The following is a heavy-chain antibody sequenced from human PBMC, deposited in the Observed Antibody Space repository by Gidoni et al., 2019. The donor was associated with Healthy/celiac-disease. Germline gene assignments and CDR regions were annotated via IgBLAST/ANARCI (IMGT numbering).Heavy chain of an antibody. D-gene: IGHD2-8*01. CDR3: AKGGCTNGVCYTGRAEYFDY. CDR2: ISGSGGST. J-gene: IGHJ4*02. Sequence: EVQLLESGGGLVQPGGSLRLSCAAYGLTFSSYAMSWVRQAPGKGLEWVSAISGSGGSTYYADSVKGRFTISRDNSKNTLYLQMNSLRAEDTAVYYCAKGGCTNGVCYTGRAEYFDYWGQGTLVTVSS. CDR1: GLTFSSYA. V-gene: IGHV3-23*01.